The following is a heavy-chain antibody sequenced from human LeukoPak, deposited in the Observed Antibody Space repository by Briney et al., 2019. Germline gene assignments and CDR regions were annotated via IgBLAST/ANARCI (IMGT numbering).Heavy chain of an antibody. D-gene: IGHD5-18*01. CDR2: IRYDGSNK. Sequence: PGGSLRLSCAASGFTFSSYGMHWVRQAPGKGLEWVAFIRYDGSNKYYADSVKGRFTISRDNSKNTLYLQMNSLRAEDTAVYYCAYEVGYSYGYGYWGQGTLVTVSS. J-gene: IGHJ4*02. CDR3: AYEVGYSYGYGY. V-gene: IGHV3-30*02. CDR1: GFTFSSYG.